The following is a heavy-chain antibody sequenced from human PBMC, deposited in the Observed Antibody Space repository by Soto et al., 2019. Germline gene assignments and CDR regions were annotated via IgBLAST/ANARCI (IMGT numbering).Heavy chain of an antibody. D-gene: IGHD6-25*01. CDR3: ARSRDFIAALGDNWFDP. J-gene: IGHJ5*02. CDR1: GGTFSSYA. V-gene: IGHV1-69*13. Sequence: ASVKVSCKASGGTFSSYAISWVRQAPGQGLEWMGGIIPIFGTANYAQKFQGRVTITADESTSTAYMELSSLRSDDTAVYYCARSRDFIAALGDNWFDPWGQGTLVTVSS. CDR2: IIPIFGTA.